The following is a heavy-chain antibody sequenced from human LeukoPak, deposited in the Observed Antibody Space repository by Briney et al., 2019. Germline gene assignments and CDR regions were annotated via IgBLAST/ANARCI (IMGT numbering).Heavy chain of an antibody. D-gene: IGHD3-22*01. CDR2: IYYSGST. CDR3: ASPRGDDSGGYYTWYFHH. Sequence: SETLSLTCTVSGGSISSYYWSWIRQPPGKGLEWIGYIYYSGSTNYNPSLKSRVTISVDTSKNQFSLKLSSATAADTAVYFCASPRGDDSGGYYTWYFHHWARASWSPSPQ. V-gene: IGHV4-59*08. J-gene: IGHJ1*01. CDR1: GGSISSYY.